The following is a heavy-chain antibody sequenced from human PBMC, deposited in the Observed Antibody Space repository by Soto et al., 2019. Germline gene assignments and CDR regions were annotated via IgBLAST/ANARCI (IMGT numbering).Heavy chain of an antibody. V-gene: IGHV3-21*01. D-gene: IGHD6-13*01. Sequence: PAGSLRLSCAASGFIVNNIFMTWVRQAPGEGLEWVLSISSDGNSRYYADSVKGRFTISRDSASKSLYLQMNSPRDEDTAVYYCTRSEIVAAGTGPFDYWGQGTLVTVSS. CDR2: ISSDGNSR. CDR3: TRSEIVAAGTGPFDY. CDR1: GFIVNNIF. J-gene: IGHJ4*02.